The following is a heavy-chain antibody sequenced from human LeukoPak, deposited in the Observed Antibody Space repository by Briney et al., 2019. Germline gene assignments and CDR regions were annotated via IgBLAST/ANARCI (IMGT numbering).Heavy chain of an antibody. CDR2: INSYGSST. J-gene: IGHJ4*02. D-gene: IGHD3-10*01. Sequence: GGSLRLSCAASGFTFSSYWMHWVRQAPGKGLVWVSRINSYGSSTSYADSVKGRFTISRDNAKNTLYLQVNSLRAEDTAVYYCAREGIGENAPNYFDYWGQGTLVTVSS. V-gene: IGHV3-74*01. CDR3: AREGIGENAPNYFDY. CDR1: GFTFSSYW.